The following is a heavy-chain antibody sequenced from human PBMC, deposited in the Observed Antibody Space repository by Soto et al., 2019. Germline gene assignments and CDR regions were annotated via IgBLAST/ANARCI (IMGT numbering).Heavy chain of an antibody. J-gene: IGHJ4*02. CDR1: GFFFSEST. CDR3: VKQAHGLDGVAFDY. D-gene: IGHD2-15*01. CDR2: VSTSGRST. Sequence: GGSLRLSCSASGFFFSESTIYWVRQVPGKGLEAISAVSTSGRSTYYADSVKDRFTISRDNSKNTLFLQMGSLRPEDTAIYYCVKQAHGLDGVAFDYWGQGTQVTVSS. V-gene: IGHV3-64D*06.